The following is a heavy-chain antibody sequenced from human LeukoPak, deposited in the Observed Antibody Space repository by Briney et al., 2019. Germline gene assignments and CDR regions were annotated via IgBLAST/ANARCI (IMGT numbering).Heavy chain of an antibody. Sequence: GESLKISCKGSGYSFTSYWIGWVRQVPGKGLEWMGIIYPGDSDTRYSPSFQGQVTISADKSISTAYLQWSSLKASDTAMYYCARRITMVRGVIRYFDYWGQGTLVTVSS. CDR1: GYSFTSYW. CDR3: ARRITMVRGVIRYFDY. CDR2: IYPGDSDT. J-gene: IGHJ4*02. D-gene: IGHD3-10*01. V-gene: IGHV5-51*01.